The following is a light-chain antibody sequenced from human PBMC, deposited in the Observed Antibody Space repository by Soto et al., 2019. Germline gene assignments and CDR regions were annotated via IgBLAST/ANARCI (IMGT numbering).Light chain of an antibody. Sequence: DIQMTQSPSSLSASVGDRVTITCRASQSISSYLNWYQQKPGKAPKLLIYAASSLQRGVPSRFSGSGSGTDFNLSINSLQPEDFATYYCQQSYSTPWTFGQGTKVAIK. CDR1: QSISSY. CDR3: QQSYSTPWT. J-gene: IGKJ1*01. V-gene: IGKV1-39*01. CDR2: AAS.